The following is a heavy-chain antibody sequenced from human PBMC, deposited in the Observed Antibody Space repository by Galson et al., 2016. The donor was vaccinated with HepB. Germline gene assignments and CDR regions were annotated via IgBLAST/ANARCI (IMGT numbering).Heavy chain of an antibody. CDR2: IYSDGNT. Sequence: SLRLSCAVSGFSVSDYMNWVRQAPGKGLEWVSVIYSDGNTQYADSVKGRFSIPRDNSNNVLFLQMSSLRAEDTALYYCAKVRVDQWLYDAFDIWGQGTMVTVSA. J-gene: IGHJ3*02. CDR3: AKVRVDQWLYDAFDI. CDR1: GFSVSDY. V-gene: IGHV3-53*01. D-gene: IGHD6-19*01.